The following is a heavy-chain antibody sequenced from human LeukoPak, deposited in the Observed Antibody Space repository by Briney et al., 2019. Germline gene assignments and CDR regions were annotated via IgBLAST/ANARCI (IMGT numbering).Heavy chain of an antibody. CDR2: ISGSGGGT. CDR3: ARAYGSGSYLVPCDY. J-gene: IGHJ4*02. CDR1: RVTFSNYA. V-gene: IGHV3-23*01. Sequence: GGSLRLSCAASRVTFSNYAMSWVRQAPGKGLEWVAGISGSGGGTYYADSVKGRFTISRDNAKNSLYLQMNSLRAENTAVYYCARAYGSGSYLVPCDYWGQGTLVTVSS. D-gene: IGHD3-10*01.